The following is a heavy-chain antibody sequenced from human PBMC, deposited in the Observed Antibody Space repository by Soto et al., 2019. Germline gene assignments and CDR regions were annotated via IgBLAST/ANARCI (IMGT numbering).Heavy chain of an antibody. J-gene: IGHJ5*02. CDR1: GFTFSSYG. V-gene: IGHV3-33*01. CDR2: IWYDGSNK. Sequence: PGGSLRLSCAASGFTFSSYGMHWVRQAPGKGLEWVAVIWYDGSNKYYADSVKGRFTISRDNSKNTLYLQMNSLRADDTAVYYCAGGRDYYDSSGHPNWFDPWGQGTLVTVSS. D-gene: IGHD3-22*01. CDR3: AGGRDYYDSSGHPNWFDP.